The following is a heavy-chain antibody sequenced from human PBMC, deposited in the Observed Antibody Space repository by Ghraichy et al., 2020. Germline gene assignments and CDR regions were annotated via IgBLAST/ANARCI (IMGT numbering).Heavy chain of an antibody. V-gene: IGHV1-69*06. CDR1: GGTFSATF. J-gene: IGHJ2*01. CDR2: IVPIFGTT. D-gene: IGHD6-19*01. Sequence: SVKVSFKVSGGTFSATFTNWVRQAPGQGLEWMGGIVPIFGTTNYAQKFQGRVTITADKSTSTAYMDLSSLRSDDTALYYCTRSIPVAGWYFDLWGRGTLVTVSS. CDR3: TRSIPVAGWYFDL.